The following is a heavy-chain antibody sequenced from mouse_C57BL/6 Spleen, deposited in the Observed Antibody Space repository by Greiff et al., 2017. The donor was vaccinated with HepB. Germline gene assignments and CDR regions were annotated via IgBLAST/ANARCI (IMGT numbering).Heavy chain of an antibody. Sequence: QVQLQQPGAELVKPGASVKLSCKASGYTFTSYWMHWVKQRPGQGLEWIGMIHPNSGSTNYNEKFKSKATLTVDKSSSTAYMQLSSLTSEDPAVYYCARFYYGSSFAMDYWGQGTSVTVSS. J-gene: IGHJ4*01. V-gene: IGHV1-64*01. CDR1: GYTFTSYW. CDR3: ARFYYGSSFAMDY. D-gene: IGHD1-1*01. CDR2: IHPNSGST.